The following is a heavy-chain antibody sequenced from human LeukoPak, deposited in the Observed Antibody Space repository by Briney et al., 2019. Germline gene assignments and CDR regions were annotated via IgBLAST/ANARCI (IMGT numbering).Heavy chain of an antibody. D-gene: IGHD1-26*01. Sequence: ASVKVSCKASGYTFTSYGISWVRQAPGQGLEWMGWISAYNGNTNYAQKLQGRVTMTTDTSTSTAYMELRSLRSDDTAVYYCASLVVGATPSNYGMDVWGQGTTVTVSS. J-gene: IGHJ6*02. V-gene: IGHV1-18*01. CDR3: ASLVVGATPSNYGMDV. CDR2: ISAYNGNT. CDR1: GYTFTSYG.